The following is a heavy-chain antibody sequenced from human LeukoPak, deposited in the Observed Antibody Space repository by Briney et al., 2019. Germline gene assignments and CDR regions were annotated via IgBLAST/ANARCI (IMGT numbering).Heavy chain of an antibody. CDR3: ARPRGTGYYDGFDL. CDR1: GFTFNNYA. D-gene: IGHD3/OR15-3a*01. V-gene: IGHV3-30-3*01. Sequence: GGSLRLSCAAPGFTFNNYAMHWVRQAPGKGLEWVQVISYDGSNKYYADSVKGRFTISRDNSKNTLYVQMNSLRAEDTAVYYCARPRGTGYYDGFDLWGQGTMVTVFS. CDR2: ISYDGSNK. J-gene: IGHJ3*01.